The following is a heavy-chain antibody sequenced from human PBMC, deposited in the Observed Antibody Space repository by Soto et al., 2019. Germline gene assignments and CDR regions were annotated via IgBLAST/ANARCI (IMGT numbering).Heavy chain of an antibody. Sequence: EVQLVESGGGLIQPGGSLRLSCAASGFTVSSNYMSWVRQAPGKGLEWVSVIYGGGSTYYADSVKGRFTISRDNSKNTLYLQMNSLRAEDTAVYYCASRTCGGDCYPDLWGRGTLVTVSS. CDR1: GFTVSSNY. CDR3: ASRTCGGDCYPDL. CDR2: IYGGGST. V-gene: IGHV3-53*01. J-gene: IGHJ2*01. D-gene: IGHD2-21*02.